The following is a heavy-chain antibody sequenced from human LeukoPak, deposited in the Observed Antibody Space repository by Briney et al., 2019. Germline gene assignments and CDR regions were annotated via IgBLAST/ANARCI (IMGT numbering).Heavy chain of an antibody. V-gene: IGHV3-33*01. Sequence: GGSLRLSCAASGFTFSSYGMHWVRQAPGKGLEWVAVIWYDGSNKYYADSVKGRFTISRDNSKNTLYLQMNSLRAEDTAVYYCARDLCYYDSSGSCAFDIWGQGTMVTVSS. CDR3: ARDLCYYDSSGSCAFDI. J-gene: IGHJ3*02. D-gene: IGHD3-22*01. CDR2: IWYDGSNK. CDR1: GFTFSSYG.